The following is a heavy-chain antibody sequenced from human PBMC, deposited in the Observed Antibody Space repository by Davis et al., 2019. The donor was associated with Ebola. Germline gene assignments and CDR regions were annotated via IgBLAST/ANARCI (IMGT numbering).Heavy chain of an antibody. CDR1: GYTFTNYY. Sequence: AASVKVSCKASGYTFTNYYMHWVRQAPGQGLEWMGRINPNSGGTNYAQKFQDRLSMTVDTSVNTVYMELDSLTSDDTAVYYCARGHTYGRWDDWYDPWGQGTLVTVSS. CDR2: INPNSGGT. D-gene: IGHD5-18*01. CDR3: ARGHTYGRWDDWYDP. V-gene: IGHV1-2*06. J-gene: IGHJ5*02.